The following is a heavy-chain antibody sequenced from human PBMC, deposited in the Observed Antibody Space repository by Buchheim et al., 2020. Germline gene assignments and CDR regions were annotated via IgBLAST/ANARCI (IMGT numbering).Heavy chain of an antibody. CDR3: ARDHTILRGYYFDY. D-gene: IGHD3-3*01. V-gene: IGHV3-48*03. CDR2: ISSSGSTR. Sequence: EVQLVESGGGLVQPGGSLRLSCAASGFTFSSYEMNWVRQAPGKGLEWVSYISSSGSTRYYADSVKGRFTISRDNAKNQLYLQMNSLRAEDTAVYYCARDHTILRGYYFDYWGQGTL. CDR1: GFTFSSYE. J-gene: IGHJ4*02.